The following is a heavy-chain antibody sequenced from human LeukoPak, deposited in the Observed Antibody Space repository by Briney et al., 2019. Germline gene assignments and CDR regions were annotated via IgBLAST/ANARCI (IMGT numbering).Heavy chain of an antibody. J-gene: IGHJ3*02. CDR2: INTDSGNP. CDR3: AREILRFDI. Sequence: ASVKVSCKSSGYSFNIQWMNWVRQAPGQGLEWMGWINTDSGNPTYAQGFTGRFVFSLDSSVSTAYLQISNLMPEDTAKYYCAREILRFDIWGQGTMVTVSS. V-gene: IGHV7-4-1*02. CDR1: GYSFNIQW.